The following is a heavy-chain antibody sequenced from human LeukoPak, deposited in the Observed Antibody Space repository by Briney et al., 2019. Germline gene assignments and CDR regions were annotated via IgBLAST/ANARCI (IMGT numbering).Heavy chain of an antibody. CDR1: GFSFTSYE. J-gene: IGHJ3*02. CDR3: ARGTDSGTSTRGGAFDI. V-gene: IGHV3-48*03. D-gene: IGHD1-26*01. CDR2: IGSSGSVI. Sequence: GGSLRLSCAASGFSFTSYEMNWVRQAPGKGLEWVSYIGSSGSVIYYADSVKGRFTISRDNAKNSLYLQMNGLRVEETAVYYCARGTDSGTSTRGGAFDIWGQGTVVTVSS.